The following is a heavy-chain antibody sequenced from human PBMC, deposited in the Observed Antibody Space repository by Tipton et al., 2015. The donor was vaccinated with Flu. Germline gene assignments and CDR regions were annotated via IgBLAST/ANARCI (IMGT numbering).Heavy chain of an antibody. D-gene: IGHD3-9*01. CDR2: IYHTGST. J-gene: IGHJ4*02. V-gene: IGHV4-38-2*01. Sequence: TLSLTCAVSGYSINNGYYWGWIRQPPGKGLEWIGSIYHTGSTYYNPSLKSRVTISVDTSKNQFSLKLSSLTAADTAVYYCARRGILTGYLAFWGQGTLVTVSS. CDR1: GYSINNGYY. CDR3: ARRGILTGYLAF.